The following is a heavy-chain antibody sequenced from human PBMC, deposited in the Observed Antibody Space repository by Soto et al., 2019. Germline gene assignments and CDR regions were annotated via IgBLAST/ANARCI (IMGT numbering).Heavy chain of an antibody. CDR1: GGSFSGYY. D-gene: IGHD3-3*01. V-gene: IGHV4-34*01. J-gene: IGHJ5*02. CDR2: INHSGST. CDR3: ARGRYYDFWSGPRSSGGWFDP. Sequence: SETLSLTCAAYGGSFSGYYWSWIRQPPGKGLEWIGEINHSGSTNYNPSLKSRVTISVDTSKNQFSLKLSSVTAADTAVYYCARGRYYDFWSGPRSSGGWFDPWGQGTLVTVSS.